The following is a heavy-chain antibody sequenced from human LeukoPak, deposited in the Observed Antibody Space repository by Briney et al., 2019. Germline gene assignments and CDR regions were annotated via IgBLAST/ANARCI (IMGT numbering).Heavy chain of an antibody. CDR3: ARGKLTGYYTNYYYGMDV. Sequence: PSETLSLTCTVSGGSISSYYWSWIRQPPGKGLEWIGYIYYSGSTNYNPSLKSRVTISVDTSKNQFSLKLSSVTAADTAVYYCARGKLTGYYTNYYYGMDVWGQGTTVTVSS. D-gene: IGHD3-9*01. CDR1: GGSISSYY. J-gene: IGHJ6*02. CDR2: IYYSGST. V-gene: IGHV4-59*08.